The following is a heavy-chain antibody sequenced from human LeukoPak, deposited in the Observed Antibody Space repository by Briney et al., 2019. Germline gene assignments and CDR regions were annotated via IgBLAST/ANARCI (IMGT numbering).Heavy chain of an antibody. Sequence: GGSLRLSCTASGFTFSNYAMNWVRQAPGKGLEWVSSIGGRGSDIYYGDSVKGRFTIFRDNAKNSLYLQMNSLRAEDTAVYYCARAGWDYYDSSGYRTWGQGTLVTVSS. CDR2: IGGRGSDI. J-gene: IGHJ4*02. CDR3: ARAGWDYYDSSGYRT. CDR1: GFTFSNYA. D-gene: IGHD3-22*01. V-gene: IGHV3-21*01.